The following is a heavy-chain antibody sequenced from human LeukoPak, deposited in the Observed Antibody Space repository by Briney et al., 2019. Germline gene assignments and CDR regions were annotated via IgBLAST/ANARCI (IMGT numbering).Heavy chain of an antibody. Sequence: KPSETLSLTCAVHGGSFSGYYWSWIRQPPGKGLEWIGEINHSGSTNYNPSLKSRVTISVDTSKNQFSLKLSSVTAADTAVYYCARGNRYTRNFDYWGQGTLVTVSS. CDR1: GGSFSGYY. CDR3: ARGNRYTRNFDY. D-gene: IGHD2-2*01. J-gene: IGHJ4*02. V-gene: IGHV4-34*01. CDR2: INHSGST.